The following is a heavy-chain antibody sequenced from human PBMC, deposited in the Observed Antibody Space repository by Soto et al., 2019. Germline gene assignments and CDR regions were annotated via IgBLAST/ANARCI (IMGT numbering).Heavy chain of an antibody. V-gene: IGHV1-18*01. CDR2: ISAYNGNT. CDR3: ARDPPPPDY. CDR1: GYTFASYA. Sequence: ASVKVSCKASGYTFASYAISWMRQAPGQGLEWMGWISAYNGNTNYANKHQGRVTMTTDTSTSTAYMELRSLRFDDTAVYYCARDPPPPDYWGQGTLVTVSS. J-gene: IGHJ4*02.